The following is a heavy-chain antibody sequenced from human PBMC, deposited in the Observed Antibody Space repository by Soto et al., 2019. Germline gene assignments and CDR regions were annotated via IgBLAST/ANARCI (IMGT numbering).Heavy chain of an antibody. Sequence: QVQLVQSGAEEKKPGASVKVSCKASGYTFTSYAMHWVRQAPGQRLEWMGWINAGNGNTKYSQKFQGRVTITRDTSASTAYMELSSLRSEDTAVYYCARDHKYYDFWSGYLEGVGAGWFDPWGQGTLVTVSS. CDR3: ARDHKYYDFWSGYLEGVGAGWFDP. J-gene: IGHJ5*02. V-gene: IGHV1-3*05. D-gene: IGHD3-3*01. CDR2: INAGNGNT. CDR1: GYTFTSYA.